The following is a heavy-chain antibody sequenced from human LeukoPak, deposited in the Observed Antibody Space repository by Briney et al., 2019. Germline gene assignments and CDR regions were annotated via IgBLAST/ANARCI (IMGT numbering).Heavy chain of an antibody. D-gene: IGHD1-1*01. V-gene: IGHV4-39*01. CDR1: GGSISRTSYY. Sequence: SETLSLTCTVSGGSISRTSYYWGWIRQPPGKGLEWIGVISYSANTYYNPSLKSRVTISVDTSKNQFSLKLTSVTAADTAVYYCARRSTKENGFDFWGQGTLVTVSS. CDR2: ISYSANT. J-gene: IGHJ4*02. CDR3: ARRSTKENGFDF.